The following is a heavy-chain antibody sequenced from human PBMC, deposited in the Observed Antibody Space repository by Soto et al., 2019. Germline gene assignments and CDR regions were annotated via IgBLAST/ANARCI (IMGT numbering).Heavy chain of an antibody. V-gene: IGHV3-21*06. CDR1: GFTFSDHG. CDR3: ARAASYVYCSGGSCYDV. Sequence: GSLRLSCEASGFTFSDHGLSWVRQAPGKGLEWISWISSKSSLIFYADSVKGRFIISRDNNKNSVSLQMNSLSADDTALYFRARAASYVYCSGGSCYDVWGQGALVTVSS. J-gene: IGHJ4*02. CDR2: ISSKSSLI. D-gene: IGHD2-15*01.